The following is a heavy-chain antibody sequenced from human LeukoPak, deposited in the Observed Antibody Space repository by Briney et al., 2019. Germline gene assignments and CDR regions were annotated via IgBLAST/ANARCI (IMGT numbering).Heavy chain of an antibody. CDR3: ARGTYYYGSGSPLSIDX. Sequence: SETLSLTCTVSGGSISSSSYYWGWIRQPPGKGLEWIGSIYYSGSTYYNPSPKSRVTISVDASKNQFSLKLSSVTAADTAVYYCARGTYYYGSGSPLSIDXXXQXTXXXVSS. V-gene: IGHV4-39*07. CDR2: IYYSGST. J-gene: IGHJ4*02. D-gene: IGHD3-10*01. CDR1: GGSISSSSYY.